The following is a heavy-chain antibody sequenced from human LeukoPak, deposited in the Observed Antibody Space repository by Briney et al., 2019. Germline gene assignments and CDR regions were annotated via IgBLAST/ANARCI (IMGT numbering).Heavy chain of an antibody. V-gene: IGHV1-8*01. CDR2: MNPNSGNT. J-gene: IGHJ4*02. CDR3: ARSQGSWYEGINY. CDR1: GYTFTSYD. D-gene: IGHD6-13*01. Sequence: ASVKVSCKASGYTFTSYDINWVRQAPGQGLEWMGWMNPNSGNTGYAQKFQGRVTMTRNTSTSTAYMELSSLRSEDTAVYYCARSQGSWYEGINYWGQGTLVIVSS.